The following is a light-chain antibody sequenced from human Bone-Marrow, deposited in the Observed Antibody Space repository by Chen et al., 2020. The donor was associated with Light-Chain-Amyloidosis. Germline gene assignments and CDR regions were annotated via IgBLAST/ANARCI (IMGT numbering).Light chain of an antibody. CDR1: DLPTKY. V-gene: IGLV3-25*03. CDR3: QSADSSGTYEVI. CDR2: RDT. Sequence: SYELTPPPSLSVSPGQAARITRPGDDLPTKYAYWYQQKPGQAPVLVIHRDTERPSGISERFSGSSSGTTATLTISGVQAEDEADYHCQSADSSGTYEVIFGGGTKLTVL. J-gene: IGLJ2*01.